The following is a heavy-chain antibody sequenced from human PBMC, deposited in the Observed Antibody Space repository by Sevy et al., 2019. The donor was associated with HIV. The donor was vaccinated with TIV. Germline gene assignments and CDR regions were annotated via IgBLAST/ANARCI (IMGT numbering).Heavy chain of an antibody. CDR1: GYSISGYY. D-gene: IGHD3-10*01. CDR3: AREGPGSFGMDV. J-gene: IGHJ6*02. Sequence: SETLSLTYTVSGYSISGYYCSWIRQAAGKGLEWIGRIYNNEIINYNPSLKSRVTMSVDTSKCQFSLKLSSVTAADTAVYYCAREGPGSFGMDVWGQGTTVTVSS. V-gene: IGHV4-4*07. CDR2: IYNNEII.